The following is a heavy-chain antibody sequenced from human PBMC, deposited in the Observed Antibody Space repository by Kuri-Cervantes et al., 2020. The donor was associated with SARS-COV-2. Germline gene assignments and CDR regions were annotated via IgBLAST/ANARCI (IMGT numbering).Heavy chain of an antibody. CDR3: ATTGYSSGWYNLDY. J-gene: IGHJ4*02. V-gene: IGHV3-30*02. CDR1: GFTFSSYG. CDR2: IRYDGSNK. D-gene: IGHD6-19*01. Sequence: GESLKISCAASGFTFSSYGMHWVRQAPGKGLEWVAFIRYDGSNKYYADSVKGRFTISRDNSKNTLYLLMNTLRAEDTAVYYCATTGYSSGWYNLDYWGQGTLVTVSS.